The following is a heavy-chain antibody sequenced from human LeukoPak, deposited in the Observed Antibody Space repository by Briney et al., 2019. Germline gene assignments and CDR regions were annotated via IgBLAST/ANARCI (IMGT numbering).Heavy chain of an antibody. Sequence: SETLSLTCGVYSGSFSNYHWTWIRQPPGKGLEWIGEINHSGSIHYNPSLGSRVTISQDTSKNQFSLKLSSVTAADTAVYYCARAKGSGSYPLANYYYYGMDVWGQGTTVTVSS. CDR2: INHSGSI. V-gene: IGHV4-34*01. CDR3: ARAKGSGSYPLANYYYYGMDV. CDR1: SGSFSNYH. D-gene: IGHD3-10*01. J-gene: IGHJ6*02.